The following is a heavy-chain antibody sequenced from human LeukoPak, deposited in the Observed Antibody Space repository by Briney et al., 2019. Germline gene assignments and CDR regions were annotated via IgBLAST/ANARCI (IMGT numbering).Heavy chain of an antibody. CDR1: GFTFSSYG. J-gene: IGHJ4*02. CDR3: AKTLIVVVNSYFDY. Sequence: GGSLRLSCAASGFTFSSYGMHWVRQAPGKGLEWVSGIGGSGGNTYYADSVKGRFTISRDNSKNTLYLQMNSLRVEDTAVYYCAKTLIVVVNSYFDYWGQGTLVTVSS. CDR2: IGGSGGNT. D-gene: IGHD2-21*01. V-gene: IGHV3-23*01.